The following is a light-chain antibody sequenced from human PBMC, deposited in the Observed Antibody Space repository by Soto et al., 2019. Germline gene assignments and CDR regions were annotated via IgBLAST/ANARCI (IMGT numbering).Light chain of an antibody. V-gene: IGLV1-47*01. Sequence: QSVLTQPPSASGTPGQRVTISCSGSSSNIGSSSVYWYQQLPGTAPKLLIYRNNQRPSGVPDRFSGSKSGTSASLAISGLRSEDEADYYCTTWDDSLSVWVFGGGTKLTVL. CDR1: SSNIGSSS. J-gene: IGLJ3*02. CDR2: RNN. CDR3: TTWDDSLSVWV.